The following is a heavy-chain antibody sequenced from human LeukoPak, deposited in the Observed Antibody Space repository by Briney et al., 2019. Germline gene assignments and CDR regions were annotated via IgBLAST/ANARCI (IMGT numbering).Heavy chain of an antibody. CDR3: ARGYSSGWYRGNWFDP. D-gene: IGHD6-19*01. V-gene: IGHV4-34*01. CDR2: INHSGST. J-gene: IGHJ5*02. CDR1: GGSFSGYY. Sequence: SETLSLTCAVYGGSFSGYYRSWIRQPPGKGLEWIGEINHSGSTNYNPSLKSRVTISVDTSKNQFSLKLSSVTAADTAVYYCARGYSSGWYRGNWFDPWGQGTLVTVSS.